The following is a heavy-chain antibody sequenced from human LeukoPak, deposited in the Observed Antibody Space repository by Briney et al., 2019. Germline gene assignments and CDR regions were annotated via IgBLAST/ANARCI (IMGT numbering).Heavy chain of an antibody. CDR1: GFTFSSYG. J-gene: IGHJ4*02. CDR3: AKASKPYYYESSGYSRDFDY. Sequence: GGSLRLSCAESGFTFSSYGMHWVGQAPGKGLEWVSFIRYDGSNKYYADSVKGRFTISRDNSKNTLYLQMNSLRAEDTAVYYCAKASKPYYYESSGYSRDFDYLGQGTLVTVSS. D-gene: IGHD3-22*01. CDR2: IRYDGSNK. V-gene: IGHV3-30*02.